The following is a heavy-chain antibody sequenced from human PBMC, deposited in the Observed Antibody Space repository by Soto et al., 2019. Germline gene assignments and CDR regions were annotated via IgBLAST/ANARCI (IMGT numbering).Heavy chain of an antibody. CDR1: GFTFSSYA. V-gene: IGHV3-30-3*01. D-gene: IGHD6-13*01. Sequence: QVQLVESGGGVVQPGRSLRLSCAASGFTFSSYAMHWVRQAPGKGLEWGAVISYDGSNKYYADSVKGRFTISRDNSKNTLYLQMNSLRAEDTAVYYCARCPSIAAAGRLLIYYYYGMDVWGQGTTVTVSS. CDR2: ISYDGSNK. CDR3: ARCPSIAAAGRLLIYYYYGMDV. J-gene: IGHJ6*02.